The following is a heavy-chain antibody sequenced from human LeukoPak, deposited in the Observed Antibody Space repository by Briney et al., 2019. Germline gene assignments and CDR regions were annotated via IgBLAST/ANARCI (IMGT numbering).Heavy chain of an antibody. D-gene: IGHD2-2*01. CDR3: AKDRCSSTSCYGNLGD. CDR2: ISGSGGST. J-gene: IGHJ4*02. Sequence: ETLSLTCTVSGGSISSGDYYWNWIRQAPGKGLEWVSAISGSGGSTYYADSVKGRFTISRDNSKNTLYLQMNSLRAEDTAVYYCAKDRCSSTSCYGNLGDWGQGTLVTVSS. V-gene: IGHV3-23*01. CDR1: GGSISSGDYY.